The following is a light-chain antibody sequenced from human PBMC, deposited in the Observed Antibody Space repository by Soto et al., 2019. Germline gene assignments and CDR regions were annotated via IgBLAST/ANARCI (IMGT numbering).Light chain of an antibody. J-gene: IGKJ1*01. Sequence: DIQRTQSPSSLSSSVGDRVAITCLGSQTISIFLNWYQQKPGKAPKLLIYGASTLQGGVPSRFSGSGSGTDFTLTISRLQPEDFATYYCQRSYGSPPWTFGQGTKV. CDR1: QTISIF. CDR3: QRSYGSPPWT. V-gene: IGKV1-39*01. CDR2: GAS.